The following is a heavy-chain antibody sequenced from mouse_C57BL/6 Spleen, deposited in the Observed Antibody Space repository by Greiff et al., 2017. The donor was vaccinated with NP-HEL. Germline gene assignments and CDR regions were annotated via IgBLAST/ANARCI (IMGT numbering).Heavy chain of an antibody. D-gene: IGHD2-4*01. V-gene: IGHV5-17*01. Sequence: EVTLMESGGGLVKPGGSLKLSCAASGFTFSDYGMHWVRQAPEKGLEWVAYISSCSSIIYYADTVQGRFTIARDNAKNTLFLQMTSLRSEDTAMFYCARYYDYDEGFAYWGQGTLVTVSA. CDR1: GFTFSDYG. CDR3: ARYYDYDEGFAY. CDR2: ISSCSSII. J-gene: IGHJ3*01.